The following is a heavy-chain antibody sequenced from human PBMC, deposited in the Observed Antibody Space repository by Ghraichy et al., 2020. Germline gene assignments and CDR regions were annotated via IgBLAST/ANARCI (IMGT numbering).Heavy chain of an antibody. D-gene: IGHD3-3*01. Sequence: GGSLRLSCAASGFTFSTYAMSWVRQAPGKGLEWVSAISGSTGSTYYADSVKGRFTISRDNSKNTLYLQMTTLRAEDTAVYYCAKASPLGYDFWSGYQYYFDYWGQGTLVTVSS. CDR1: GFTFSTYA. J-gene: IGHJ4*02. CDR2: ISGSTGST. CDR3: AKASPLGYDFWSGYQYYFDY. V-gene: IGHV3-23*01.